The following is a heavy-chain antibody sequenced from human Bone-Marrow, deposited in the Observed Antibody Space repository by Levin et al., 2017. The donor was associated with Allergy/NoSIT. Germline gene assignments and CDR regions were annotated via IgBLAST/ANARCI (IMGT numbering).Heavy chain of an antibody. Sequence: LSLTCAASGFTFSSYAMHWVRQAPGKGLEWVAVISYDGSNKYYADSVKGRFTISRDNSKNTLYLQMNSLRAEDTAVYYCARGPYCSGGSCYSYYYYYYMDVWGKGTTVTVSS. CDR1: GFTFSSYA. V-gene: IGHV3-30-3*01. CDR2: ISYDGSNK. D-gene: IGHD2-15*01. CDR3: ARGPYCSGGSCYSYYYYYYMDV. J-gene: IGHJ6*03.